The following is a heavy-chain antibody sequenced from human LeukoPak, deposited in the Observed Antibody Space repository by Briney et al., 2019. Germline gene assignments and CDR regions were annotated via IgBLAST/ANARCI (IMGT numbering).Heavy chain of an antibody. V-gene: IGHV3-48*03. J-gene: IGHJ4*02. CDR3: ARGFGSGSSHIDF. D-gene: IGHD3-10*01. CDR2: ISSSGTTI. CDR1: GFTFSSYE. Sequence: GGSLRLSCAASGFTFSSYEMNWVRQAPGKGLEWVSYISSSGTTIYYAASVKGRFTISRDNAKNSLYLQMNSLRAEDTAVYYCARGFGSGSSHIDFWGQGTLVTVSS.